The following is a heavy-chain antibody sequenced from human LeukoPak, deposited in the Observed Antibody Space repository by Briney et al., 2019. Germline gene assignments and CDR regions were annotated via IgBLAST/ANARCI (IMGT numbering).Heavy chain of an antibody. D-gene: IGHD3-9*01. CDR1: GYTFTSYG. Sequence: RASVKGSCKASGYTFTSYGISWVRPAPGQGREWMGWISAYDGNTNYAQKLQGRVTMTTDTSTSTAYMELRSLRSDDTAVYYCARDAPGLLRYFDWLLRVDAFDIWGQGTMVTVSS. V-gene: IGHV1-18*04. CDR2: ISAYDGNT. CDR3: ARDAPGLLRYFDWLLRVDAFDI. J-gene: IGHJ3*02.